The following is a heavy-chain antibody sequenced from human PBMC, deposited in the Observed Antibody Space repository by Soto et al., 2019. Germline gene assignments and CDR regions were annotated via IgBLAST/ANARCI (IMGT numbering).Heavy chain of an antibody. J-gene: IGHJ4*02. Sequence: GGSLRLSCAASGFTFSSYGMHWVRQAPGKGLEWVAVISYDGSNKYYADSVKGRFTISRDNSKSTLSLQMNSLRPEDTAVYYCAKSGGSSWEVDYWGQGTLVTVSS. V-gene: IGHV3-30*18. D-gene: IGHD6-13*01. CDR1: GFTFSSYG. CDR2: ISYDGSNK. CDR3: AKSGGSSWEVDY.